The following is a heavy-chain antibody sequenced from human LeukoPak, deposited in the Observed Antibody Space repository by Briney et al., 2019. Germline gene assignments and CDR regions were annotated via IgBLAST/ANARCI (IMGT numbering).Heavy chain of an antibody. CDR1: GYTFTGYY. CDR2: INPNSGGT. J-gene: IGHJ4*02. CDR3: AGAYGDYALNFGY. V-gene: IGHV1-2*06. D-gene: IGHD4-17*01. Sequence: ASVKVSCKASGYTFTGYYMHWVRQAPGQGLEWMGRINPNSGGTNYAQKFQGRVTMTRDTSISTAYMELSRLRSDDTAVYYCAGAYGDYALNFGYWGQGTLVTVSS.